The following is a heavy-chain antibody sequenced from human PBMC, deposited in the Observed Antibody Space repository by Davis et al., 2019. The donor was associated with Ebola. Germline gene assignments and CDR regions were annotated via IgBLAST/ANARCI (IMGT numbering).Heavy chain of an antibody. CDR3: VKDGQEVPAATLDY. CDR1: GFTFSSYA. CDR2: ISSNGGST. Sequence: GESLKISCSASGFTFSSYAMHWVRQAPGKGLEYVSAISSNGGSTYYADSVKGRFTISRDNSKNTLYLQMSSLRAEDTAVYYCVKDGQEVPAATLDYWGQGTLVTVSS. D-gene: IGHD2-2*01. J-gene: IGHJ4*02. V-gene: IGHV3-64D*06.